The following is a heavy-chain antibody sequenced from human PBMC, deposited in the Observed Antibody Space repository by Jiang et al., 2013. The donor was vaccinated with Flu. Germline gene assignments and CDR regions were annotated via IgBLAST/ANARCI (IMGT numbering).Heavy chain of an antibody. Sequence: KPTQTLTLTCTFSGFSLSTSGVGVGWIRQPPGKALEWLALIYWDDDKRYSPSLKSRLTITKDTSKNQVVLTMTNMDPVDTATYYCAHTPRIAAAGNWFDPWGQGTLVTVSS. D-gene: IGHD6-13*01. V-gene: IGHV2-5*02. CDR3: AHTPRIAAAGNWFDP. J-gene: IGHJ5*02. CDR1: GFSLSTSGVG. CDR2: IYWDDDK.